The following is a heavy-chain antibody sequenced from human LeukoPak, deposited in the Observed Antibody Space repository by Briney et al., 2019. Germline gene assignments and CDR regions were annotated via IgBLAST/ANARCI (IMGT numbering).Heavy chain of an antibody. Sequence: GASVKVSCKASGYTFTSYGISWVRQAPGQGVEWMGWISAYNGNTNYAQKLQGRVTITTDTSTSTAYMEMRSLRSDDTAVYYCARGVSSGYYGYFDYWGQGTLVTVSS. CDR2: ISAYNGNT. D-gene: IGHD3-22*01. CDR3: ARGVSSGYYGYFDY. CDR1: GYTFTSYG. J-gene: IGHJ4*02. V-gene: IGHV1-18*01.